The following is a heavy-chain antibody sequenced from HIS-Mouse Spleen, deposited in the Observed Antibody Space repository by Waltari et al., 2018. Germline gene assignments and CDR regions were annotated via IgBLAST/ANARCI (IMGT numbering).Heavy chain of an antibody. V-gene: IGHV4-34*01. CDR3: ARGLAARFDY. CDR1: GGSFSGYY. Sequence: QVQLQQWGAGLLKPSETLSLTCAFYGGSFSGYYWSWIGQPPGKGLEWIGEINHSGSTNYNPSLKSRVTISVDTSKNQFSLKLSSVTAADTAVYYCARGLAARFDYWGQGTLVTVSS. D-gene: IGHD6-6*01. J-gene: IGHJ4*02. CDR2: INHSGST.